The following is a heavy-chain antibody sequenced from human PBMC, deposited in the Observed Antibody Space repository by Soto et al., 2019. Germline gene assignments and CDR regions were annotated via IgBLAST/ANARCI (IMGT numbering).Heavy chain of an antibody. CDR3: ARDLAKGGGSAGFDY. CDR1: GYTFTVYY. Sequence: GASVKVSCKASGYTFTVYYIHCVLQAPGQGLEWMGCINPNSGGTKYPQKFQGRVTMTRDTSIRTVYMSLTGLKSDDTAVYFCARDLAKGGGSAGFDYWGQGTLVTV. V-gene: IGHV1-2*02. CDR2: INPNSGGT. J-gene: IGHJ4*02. D-gene: IGHD2-15*01.